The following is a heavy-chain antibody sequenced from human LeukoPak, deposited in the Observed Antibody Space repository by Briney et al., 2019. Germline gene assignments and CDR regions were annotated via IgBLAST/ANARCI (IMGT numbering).Heavy chain of an antibody. CDR3: ARGLVVATAGTRDALDI. CDR2: IYSGGTT. J-gene: IGHJ3*02. Sequence: GGSLRLSCAASGFTVSSNYMSWVRQAPGKGLEWVSVIYSGGTTYYADSVKGRFTISRDNSKNTLYLQMNSLRAEDTAVYYCARGLVVATAGTRDALDIWGQGTMVTVSS. CDR1: GFTVSSNY. D-gene: IGHD6-13*01. V-gene: IGHV3-53*01.